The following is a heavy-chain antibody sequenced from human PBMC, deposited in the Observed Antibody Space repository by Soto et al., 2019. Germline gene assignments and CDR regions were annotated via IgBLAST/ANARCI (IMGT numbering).Heavy chain of an antibody. V-gene: IGHV4-59*01. D-gene: IGHD3-16*02. Sequence: QVKLQESGPGLVKPSETLSLTCTVSGGSISSYYWSWIRQPPGKGLEWIAYIYYSGSTNYNPSLNSRVAISGDTSKNQFSLKLSSVTAADTAVYYCARTVIGGFDYWGQGTLVTVSS. J-gene: IGHJ4*02. CDR2: IYYSGST. CDR1: GGSISSYY. CDR3: ARTVIGGFDY.